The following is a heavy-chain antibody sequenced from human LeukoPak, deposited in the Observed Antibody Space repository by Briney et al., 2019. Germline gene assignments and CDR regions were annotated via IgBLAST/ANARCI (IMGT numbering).Heavy chain of an antibody. V-gene: IGHV3-21*01. CDR1: GFTFSSYS. CDR2: ISSSSSYI. Sequence: SGGSLRLSCAASGFTFSSYSMNWVRQAPGKGLEWVSSISSSSSYIYYADSVKGRFTISRDNAKNSLYLQMNSLRAEDTAVYYCAGDRSWSGSYNWFDPWGQGTLVTVSS. CDR3: AGDRSWSGSYNWFDP. D-gene: IGHD1-26*01. J-gene: IGHJ5*02.